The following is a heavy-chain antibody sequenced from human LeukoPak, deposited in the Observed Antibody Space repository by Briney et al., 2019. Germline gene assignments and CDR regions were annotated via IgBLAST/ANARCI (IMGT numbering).Heavy chain of an antibody. J-gene: IGHJ6*02. CDR2: ISYDGSNE. CDR1: GFTFSSFG. V-gene: IGHV3-30*03. D-gene: IGHD2-15*01. CDR3: ARDRGWVLAASRGMDV. Sequence: PGGSLRLSCAASGFTFSSFGMHWVRQAPGKGLEWVAAISYDGSNEHHADSVKGRFTISRDSSKTTLYLQMNSLRAEDTAMYYCARDRGWVLAASRGMDVWRQGTTVTVS.